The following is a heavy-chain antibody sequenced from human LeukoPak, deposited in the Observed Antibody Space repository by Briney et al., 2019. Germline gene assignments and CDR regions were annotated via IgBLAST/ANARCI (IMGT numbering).Heavy chain of an antibody. D-gene: IGHD3-16*01. J-gene: IGHJ4*02. V-gene: IGHV3-23*01. CDR2: IRGNGDT. CDR1: GLSFSSFA. CDR3: ARASWVSSTDAVR. Sequence: GGSLRLSCAASGLSFSSFAMSWVRQGPARGLEWVSSIRGNGDTFYADSVKGRFTLSSGSSTNTVYFQLNNLRVEDTAIYYCARASWVSSTDAVRWGQGTLVTVSS.